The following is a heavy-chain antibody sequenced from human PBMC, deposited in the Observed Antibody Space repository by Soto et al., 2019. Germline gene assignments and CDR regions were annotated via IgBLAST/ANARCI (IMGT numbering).Heavy chain of an antibody. CDR3: AKETYSGPLDY. D-gene: IGHD2-15*01. CDR1: GFTFSSYG. J-gene: IGHJ4*02. CDR2: ISYDGSNK. V-gene: IGHV3-30*18. Sequence: QVQLVESGGGVVQPGRSLRLSCAASGFTFSSYGMHWVRQAPGKGLAWVAVISYDGSNKYYADSVKRRFTISRDNSKNTLHLQMNSLRAEDTAVYYCAKETYSGPLDYWGQGTLVTVSS.